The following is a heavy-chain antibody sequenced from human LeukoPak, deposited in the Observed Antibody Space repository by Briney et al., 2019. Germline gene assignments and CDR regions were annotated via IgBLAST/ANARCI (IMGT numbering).Heavy chain of an antibody. Sequence: ASVKVSCKASGYTFTSFGISWVRQAPGQGLEWMGWISTYNGNTNYAQKFQGRVTMTTDTSSTTAYMELRSLTSDDTAVYYCARSLSTTWLFSIFWGQGTLVTVSS. CDR1: GYTFTSFG. CDR3: ARSLSTTWLFSIF. V-gene: IGHV1-18*01. J-gene: IGHJ4*02. CDR2: ISTYNGNT. D-gene: IGHD3-22*01.